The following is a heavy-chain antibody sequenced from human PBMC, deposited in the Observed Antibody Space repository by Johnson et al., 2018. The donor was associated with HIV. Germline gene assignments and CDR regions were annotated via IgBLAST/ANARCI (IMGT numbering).Heavy chain of an antibody. D-gene: IGHD6-13*01. CDR2: MWYDGSNK. V-gene: IGHV3-33*06. CDR3: GKVQWSSSWTNDAFDI. CDR1: GFTFSTYG. J-gene: IGHJ3*02. Sequence: QVQLVESGGGVVQPGRSLRLSCAASGFTFSTYGMHWVRQAPGKGLEWVAVMWYDGSNKYYADSVKGRFTISRDNSKNTLYLQMNSLRAEDTAGYYRGKVQWSSSWTNDAFDIWGQGTMVTVSS.